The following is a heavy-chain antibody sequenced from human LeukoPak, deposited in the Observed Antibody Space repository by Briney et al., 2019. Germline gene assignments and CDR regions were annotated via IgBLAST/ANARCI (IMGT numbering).Heavy chain of an antibody. J-gene: IGHJ6*02. CDR1: GYTFTSYG. D-gene: IGHD2-2*01. CDR2: ISAYNGNT. Sequence: ASVKVSCKASGYTFTSYGISWVRQAPGQGLEWMGWISAYNGNTNYAQKLQGRVTMTTDTSTSTAYMELRSLRSDDTAVYYCARGDESTIVVVPAPYYYYGMDVWGQGTTVTVSS. CDR3: ARGDESTIVVVPAPYYYYGMDV. V-gene: IGHV1-18*01.